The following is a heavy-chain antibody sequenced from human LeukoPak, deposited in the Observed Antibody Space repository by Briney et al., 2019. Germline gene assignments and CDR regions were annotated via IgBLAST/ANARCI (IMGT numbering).Heavy chain of an antibody. Sequence: GESLKISCKGSGYSFTSYWIGWVRQMPGKGLEWMGIIYPGDSDTRYSPSFQGQVTISADKSISTAYLQWSSLKASDTAIYYCARRQYCSSSSCYTNYGMDVWGQGTRSPSP. CDR1: GYSFTSYW. CDR2: IYPGDSDT. D-gene: IGHD2-2*02. CDR3: ARRQYCSSSSCYTNYGMDV. V-gene: IGHV5-51*01. J-gene: IGHJ6*02.